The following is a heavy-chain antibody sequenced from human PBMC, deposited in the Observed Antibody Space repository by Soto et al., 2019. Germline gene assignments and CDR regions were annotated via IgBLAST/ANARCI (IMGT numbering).Heavy chain of an antibody. J-gene: IGHJ5*02. V-gene: IGHV1-69*01. CDR1: GGTFSSYA. CDR3: ARLEYSSSSHREVWFDP. CDR2: LIPIFGTA. D-gene: IGHD6-6*01. Sequence: QVQLVQSGAEVKKPGSSVKVSCKASGGTFSSYAISWVRQAHGQGLEWMGGLIPIFGTANYAQKFQGRVTITAVESTSTAHMELSSLRSEDTAVYYCARLEYSSSSHREVWFDPWGEGTLVPVSS.